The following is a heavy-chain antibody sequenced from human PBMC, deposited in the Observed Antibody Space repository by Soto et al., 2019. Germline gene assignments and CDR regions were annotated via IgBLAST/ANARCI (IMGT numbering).Heavy chain of an antibody. CDR1: GASVSTSTYH. J-gene: IGHJ6*02. D-gene: IGHD6-13*01. CDR2: VYYDGSP. V-gene: IGHV4-39*01. Sequence: QLQLQESGPGLVNPSETLSLTCTISGASVSTSTYHWGWMRQPPGKGLEWIGTVYYDGSPYYNPSLKCRVTISVDTSMNQFSLKVTSVTAADTAVYYCARHGAAVLYYYGMDVWGQGTTVTVSS. CDR3: ARHGAAVLYYYGMDV.